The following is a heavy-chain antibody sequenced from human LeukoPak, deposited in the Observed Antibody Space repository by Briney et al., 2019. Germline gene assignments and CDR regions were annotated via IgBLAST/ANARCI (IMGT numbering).Heavy chain of an antibody. CDR1: GGSISSSN. J-gene: IGHJ4*02. D-gene: IGHD1-1*01. CDR2: ISPGGGTT. Sequence: PSETLSLTCAVSGGSISSSNWWSWVRQPPGKGLEWVASISPGGGTTYYADNVRGRFTISRDNSNNTLHVQMNSLRAEDTAVYFCAKVRSGSANWALQTFDNWGQGTLVTVSS. V-gene: IGHV3-23*01. CDR3: AKVRSGSANWALQTFDN.